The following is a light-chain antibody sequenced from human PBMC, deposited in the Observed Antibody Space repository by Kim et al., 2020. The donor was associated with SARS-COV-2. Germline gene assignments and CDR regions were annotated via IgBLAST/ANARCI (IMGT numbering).Light chain of an antibody. J-gene: IGKJ2*01. Sequence: DIQMTQSPSSLSASVGDRVTITCQASQDIRNSLNWYQQKPGKAPKLLIYDASNLEIGVPSRFSGSGSGTDFTFTISSLQPEDIATYYCQQYDNVPPTFGQGTKLEI. CDR2: DAS. CDR1: QDIRNS. V-gene: IGKV1-33*01. CDR3: QQYDNVPPT.